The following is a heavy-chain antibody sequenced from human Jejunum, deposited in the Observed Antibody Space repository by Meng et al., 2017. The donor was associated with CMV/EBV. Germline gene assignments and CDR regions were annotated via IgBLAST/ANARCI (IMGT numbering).Heavy chain of an antibody. CDR2: IKQDGGER. CDR3: ARQKCGGDCDMDV. J-gene: IGHJ6*02. Sequence: SGINFSNSWMNWVRQVPGKGLEWVANIKQDGGERYYVESVKGRFTISRNNAKNSLFLQMDGLRAEDTAVYYCARQKCGGDCDMDVWGQGTTVTVSS. CDR1: GINFSNSW. D-gene: IGHD2-21*01. V-gene: IGHV3-7*01.